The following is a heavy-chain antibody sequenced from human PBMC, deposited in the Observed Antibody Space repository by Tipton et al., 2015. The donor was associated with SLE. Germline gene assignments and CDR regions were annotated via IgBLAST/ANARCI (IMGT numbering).Heavy chain of an antibody. V-gene: IGHV4-59*01. J-gene: IGHJ4*02. Sequence: TLSLTCTVSGGSLTNYYWNWIRQFPGKGLEWLGYISYSGKSYYKPSLKSRVTMSVDTSKNQFSLRLTSVIAADTAVYYCARSGGSSNFDPPGYWGQGTLVTVAS. CDR1: GGSLTNYY. CDR3: ARSGGSSNFDPPGY. D-gene: IGHD4-11*01. CDR2: ISYSGKS.